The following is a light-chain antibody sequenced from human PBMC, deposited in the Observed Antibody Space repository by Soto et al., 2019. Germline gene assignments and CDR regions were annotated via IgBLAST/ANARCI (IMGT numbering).Light chain of an antibody. J-gene: IGLJ1*01. CDR1: SSNIGAGYD. Sequence: QSVLTQPPSVSGAPGQRVTISCTGSSSNIGAGYDVHWYQQLPGTAPKLLIDGNSNRPSGVPDRFSGSKSGTSASLAITGLQAEDEAAYYCRSYDSSLSGYVFGTGTKLTVL. CDR3: RSYDSSLSGYV. V-gene: IGLV1-40*01. CDR2: GNS.